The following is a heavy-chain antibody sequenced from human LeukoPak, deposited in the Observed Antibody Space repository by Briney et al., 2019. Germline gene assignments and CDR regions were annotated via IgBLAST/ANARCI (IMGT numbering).Heavy chain of an antibody. J-gene: IGHJ4*02. CDR3: ARVGYLGYYFDY. CDR2: INPNSGGT. CDR1: GHTFTGYY. Sequence: ASVKVSCKASGHTFTGYYMHWVRQAPGQGLEWMGRINPNSGGTNYAQKFQGRVTMTRDTSISTAYMELSRLRSDDTAVYYCARVGYLGYYFDYWGQGTLVTVSS. V-gene: IGHV1-2*06. D-gene: IGHD3-22*01.